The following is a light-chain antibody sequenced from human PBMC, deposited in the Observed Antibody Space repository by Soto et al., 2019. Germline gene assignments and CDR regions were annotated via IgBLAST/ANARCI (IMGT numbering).Light chain of an antibody. V-gene: IGKV3-15*01. Sequence: EIVLTQSPGTLSLSPGERATLSCRASQSISSNLAWYQQKPGQAPRLLIYGASTRATGIPARFSGSGSGTEFTLTISSLQSEDFAVYYCQQYDNWPPWTCGQGTK. CDR2: GAS. J-gene: IGKJ1*01. CDR3: QQYDNWPPWT. CDR1: QSISSN.